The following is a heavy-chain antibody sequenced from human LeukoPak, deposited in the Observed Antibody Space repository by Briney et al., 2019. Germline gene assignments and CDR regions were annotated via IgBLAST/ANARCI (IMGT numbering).Heavy chain of an antibody. V-gene: IGHV1-18*01. Sequence: ASVKVSCKASGYTFTSYGISWVRQAPGQGLEWMGWISAYNGNTNYAQKLQGRVTMTTDTSTSTAYMELRSLRSDDTAVYYCAREMADIVVVPAAPNYYYYMDVWGKGTTVTVSS. J-gene: IGHJ6*03. CDR3: AREMADIVVVPAAPNYYYYMDV. D-gene: IGHD2-2*01. CDR1: GYTFTSYG. CDR2: ISAYNGNT.